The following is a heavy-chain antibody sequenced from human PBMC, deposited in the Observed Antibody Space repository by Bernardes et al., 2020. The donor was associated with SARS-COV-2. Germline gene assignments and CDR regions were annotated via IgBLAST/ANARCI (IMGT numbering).Heavy chain of an antibody. CDR1: GYTFTSYG. V-gene: IGHV1-18*04. J-gene: IGHJ4*02. Sequence: ASVKVSCKASGYTFTSYGITWVRQAPGQGLEWMGWISAYNGKTNYAQKVQGRVTMTTETSRSTAYMELRSLRSDDTAVYYCAREEDAYNAFDYWGQGILVTVSS. D-gene: IGHD1-1*01. CDR3: AREEDAYNAFDY. CDR2: ISAYNGKT.